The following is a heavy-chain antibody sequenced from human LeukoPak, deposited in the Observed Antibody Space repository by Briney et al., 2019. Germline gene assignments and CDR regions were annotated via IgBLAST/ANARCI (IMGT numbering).Heavy chain of an antibody. CDR3: ARGSYYDYVWGSYRPPYNWFDP. J-gene: IGHJ5*02. Sequence: GGSLRLSCAASGFTVSSNYMSWVRQAPGKGLEWVSVIYSGGSTYYADSVKGRFTISRDNSKNTLYLQMNSLRAEDTAVYYCARGSYYDYVWGSYRPPYNWFDPWGQGTLVTVSS. D-gene: IGHD3-16*02. V-gene: IGHV3-53*01. CDR1: GFTVSSNY. CDR2: IYSGGST.